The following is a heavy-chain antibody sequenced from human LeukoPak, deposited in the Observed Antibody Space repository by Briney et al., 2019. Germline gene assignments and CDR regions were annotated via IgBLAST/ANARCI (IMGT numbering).Heavy chain of an antibody. CDR2: INPNSGGT. Sequence: ASVKVSCKASGYTFTGYYMHWVRQAPGQGLEWMGWINPNSGGTNYAQNVQGRGTMTRDTSISTAYMELSRMRSDDTAVHSCAREDLGYRSSLPNDYWGQGTLVTVSS. J-gene: IGHJ4*02. D-gene: IGHD6-13*01. CDR3: AREDLGYRSSLPNDY. V-gene: IGHV1-2*02. CDR1: GYTFTGYY.